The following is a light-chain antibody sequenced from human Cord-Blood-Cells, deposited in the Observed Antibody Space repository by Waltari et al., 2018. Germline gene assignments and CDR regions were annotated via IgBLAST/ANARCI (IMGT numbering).Light chain of an antibody. V-gene: IGKV3-15*01. CDR1: QSVSSN. J-gene: IGKJ3*01. CDR3: QEYNNWPPFT. Sequence: EIVMPQSPATLSVSRGQRATLSCRASQSVSSNLAWYQQIPGQAPRLLIYGAATRAAGIPARFSGSGSGTEVTLTISSLQSEDFAVYCCQEYNNWPPFTFGPGTKVDIK. CDR2: GAA.